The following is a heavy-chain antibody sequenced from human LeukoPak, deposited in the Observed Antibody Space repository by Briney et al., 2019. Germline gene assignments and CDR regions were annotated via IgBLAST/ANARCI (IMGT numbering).Heavy chain of an antibody. CDR2: ISHDGSNE. D-gene: IGHD3-10*01. CDR3: AKTLTLWFGEYEDY. J-gene: IGHJ4*02. Sequence: QPGGSLRLSCAASGFTFSSYGMHWVRQAPGKGLEWVAFISHDGSNEYYADSVKGRFTISRDNSKNTLYLQMNSLRAEDTAVYYCAKTLTLWFGEYEDYWGQGTLVTVSS. V-gene: IGHV3-30*18. CDR1: GFTFSSYG.